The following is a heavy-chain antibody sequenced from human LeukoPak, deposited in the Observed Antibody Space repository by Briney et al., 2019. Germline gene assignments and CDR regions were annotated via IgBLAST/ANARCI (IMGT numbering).Heavy chain of an antibody. Sequence: ASVKVSCKPSGYTLTSYGISWVRQAPGQGLEWMGWISAYNGNTNYAQKLQGRVTITADKSTSTAYMELSSLRSEDTAVYYCARDPGDEYSSSSDHWGQGTLVTVSS. CDR3: ARDPGDEYSSSSDH. V-gene: IGHV1-18*01. CDR1: GYTLTSYG. CDR2: ISAYNGNT. D-gene: IGHD6-6*01. J-gene: IGHJ5*02.